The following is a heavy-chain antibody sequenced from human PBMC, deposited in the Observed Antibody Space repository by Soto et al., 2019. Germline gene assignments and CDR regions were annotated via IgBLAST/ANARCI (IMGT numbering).Heavy chain of an antibody. Sequence: QVQLVESGGGVVQPGGSLRLSCAASEFTFSNYAMHWVRQPPGKGLQWLAVISYDGNNKYYADSVEGGSTISRDNSKNTVHLQMNSLRLEDTAVYYCARVPSYSDSYFDYWGQGTLGTLSS. CDR1: EFTFSNYA. J-gene: IGHJ4*01. D-gene: IGHD4-17*01. CDR3: ARVPSYSDSYFDY. CDR2: ISYDGNNK. V-gene: IGHV3-30*03.